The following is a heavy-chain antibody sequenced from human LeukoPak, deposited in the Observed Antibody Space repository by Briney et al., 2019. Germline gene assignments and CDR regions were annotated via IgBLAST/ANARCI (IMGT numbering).Heavy chain of an antibody. D-gene: IGHD2-2*01. CDR3: TRVGYCATTSCRTAFDI. V-gene: IGHV3-23*01. CDR1: GFTFSSYA. Sequence: PGGSLRLSCAASGFTFSSYAMSWVRQAPGKGLEWVSAISGSGGSTYYADSVKGRFTISRDNAKNTLYLQMNSLRAEDTAVYFCTRVGYCATTSCRTAFDIWGQGTMVIVSS. CDR2: ISGSGGST. J-gene: IGHJ3*02.